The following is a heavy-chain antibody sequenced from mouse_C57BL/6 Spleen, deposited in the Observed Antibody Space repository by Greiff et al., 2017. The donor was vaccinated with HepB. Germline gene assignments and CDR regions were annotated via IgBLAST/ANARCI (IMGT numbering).Heavy chain of an antibody. Sequence: EVQLQQSGPELVKPGASVKISCKASGYTFTDYYMNWVKQSHGKSLEWIGDINPNNGGTSYNQKFKGKATLTVDKSSSTAYMELRSLTSEDSAVYYCAFGTMVYYFDYWGQGTTLTVSS. CDR3: AFGTMVYYFDY. CDR2: INPNNGGT. D-gene: IGHD1-1*02. V-gene: IGHV1-26*01. CDR1: GYTFTDYY. J-gene: IGHJ2*01.